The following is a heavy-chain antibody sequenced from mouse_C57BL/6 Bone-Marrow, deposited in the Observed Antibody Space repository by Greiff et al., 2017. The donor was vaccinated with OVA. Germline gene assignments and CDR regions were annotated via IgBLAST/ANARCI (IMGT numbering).Heavy chain of an antibody. CDR3: GRSYGSSIYAMDY. D-gene: IGHD1-1*01. Sequence: VQLQQSGAELASPGASVTPSCKASGYTFTDHIMNWVKKRPGQGLEWIGRIYPVSGETNYNQKFMGKATFSVDRSSSTVYMVLNSLTSEDPAVYYCGRSYGSSIYAMDYWGQGTSVTVSS. V-gene: IGHV1-11*01. CDR2: IYPVSGET. CDR1: GYTFTDHI. J-gene: IGHJ4*01.